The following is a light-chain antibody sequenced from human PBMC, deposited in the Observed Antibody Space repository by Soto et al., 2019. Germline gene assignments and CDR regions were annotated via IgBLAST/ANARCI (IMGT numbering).Light chain of an antibody. Sequence: VLTQSPGTLSLSPGERATLSCRASKTLSSRHLAWYQQKPGQAPRLLIYGSSSRATDIPDRFSGSGSGTDFTLTISTLEPEDFAIYYCQQYGYSRTFGQGTKVEIK. CDR3: QQYGYSRT. CDR2: GSS. V-gene: IGKV3-20*01. CDR1: KTLSSRH. J-gene: IGKJ1*01.